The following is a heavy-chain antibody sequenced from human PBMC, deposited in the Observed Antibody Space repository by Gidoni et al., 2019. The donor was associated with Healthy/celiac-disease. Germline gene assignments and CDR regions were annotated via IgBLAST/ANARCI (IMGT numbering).Heavy chain of an antibody. CDR1: GFTFSSYS. CDR2: ISSSSSYI. J-gene: IGHJ3*02. CDR3: ATYPVGLMGDAFDI. Sequence: EVQLVESGGGLVKPGGSVRLSCAASGFTFSSYSMNWVRQAPGQGREWVSSISSSSSYIYYADSVKGRFTISRDNAKNSLYLQMNSLRAEDTAVYYCATYPVGLMGDAFDIWGQGTMVTVSS. V-gene: IGHV3-21*01. D-gene: IGHD2-8*01.